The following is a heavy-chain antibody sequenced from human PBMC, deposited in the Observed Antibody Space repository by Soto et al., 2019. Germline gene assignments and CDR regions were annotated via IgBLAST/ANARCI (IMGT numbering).Heavy chain of an antibody. Sequence: GESLMTSWKGSGYSFTSYLIGLVRHMPGKGLEWMGINYPGDSDTRYSPSFEGQVTITADTSITTAYVQWSSLKAADTAMYYCARQRGYDYDSYYGMDVWGQGTPVTVSS. CDR1: GYSFTSYL. J-gene: IGHJ6*02. CDR2: NYPGDSDT. V-gene: IGHV5-51*01. D-gene: IGHD5-12*01. CDR3: ARQRGYDYDSYYGMDV.